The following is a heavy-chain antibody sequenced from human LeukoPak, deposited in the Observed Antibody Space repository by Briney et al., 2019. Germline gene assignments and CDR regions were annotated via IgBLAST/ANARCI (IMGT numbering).Heavy chain of an antibody. CDR1: GFTFSAYS. V-gene: IGHV3-48*04. CDR3: TRGIASAGTSNY. CDR2: ISSSSTNR. Sequence: GGSLTLSCAASGFTFSAYSMNWVRQAPGKGLEWVSYISSSSTNRFYADSVKGRFTISRDNAKNSLFLQMNSLRADDTAVYYCTRGIASAGTSNYWGQGTLVTVSS. J-gene: IGHJ4*02. D-gene: IGHD6-13*01.